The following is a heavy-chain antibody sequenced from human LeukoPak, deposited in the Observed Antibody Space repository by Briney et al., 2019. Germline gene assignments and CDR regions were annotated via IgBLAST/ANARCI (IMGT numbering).Heavy chain of an antibody. CDR2: IYYSGST. CDR1: GGSISSYY. D-gene: IGHD6-13*01. Sequence: SETLSLTCTVSGGSISSYYWSWIRQPPGKGLEWIGYIYYSGSTNYNPSLKSRVTISVDTSKNQFSLKLSSVTAADTAVYYCAREGWVAAAGSVFDYWGQGTLVTVSS. V-gene: IGHV4-59*01. CDR3: AREGWVAAAGSVFDY. J-gene: IGHJ4*02.